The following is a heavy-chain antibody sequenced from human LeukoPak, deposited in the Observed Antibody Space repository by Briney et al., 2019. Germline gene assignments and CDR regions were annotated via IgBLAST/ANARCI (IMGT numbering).Heavy chain of an antibody. CDR2: ISWNSGSI. CDR1: GFTFDDYA. D-gene: IGHD3-22*01. J-gene: IGHJ4*02. CDR3: AKDIRGYYDSSGYYDY. Sequence: GRTLRLSCAASGFTFDDYAMHWVRQAPGKGLEWVSGISWNSGSIGYADPVKGRFTISRDNAKNSLYLQMNSLRAEDTALYYCAKDIRGYYDSSGYYDYWGQGTLVTVSS. V-gene: IGHV3-9*01.